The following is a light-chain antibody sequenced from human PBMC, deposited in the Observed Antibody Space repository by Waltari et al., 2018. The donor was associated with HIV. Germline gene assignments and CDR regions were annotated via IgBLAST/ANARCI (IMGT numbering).Light chain of an antibody. CDR2: EVS. Sequence: QSALTQPASVTGSPGQSVTISCRGTSSDVGGYNYVSWYQQHPGKAPKVIIYEVSKRPSGIPPRFSGSKSGNTASLTISGLQAEDEADYHCCSYTSTRSYWVFGGGTKVTVL. V-gene: IGLV2-14*01. J-gene: IGLJ3*02. CDR1: SSDVGGYNY. CDR3: CSYTSTRSYWV.